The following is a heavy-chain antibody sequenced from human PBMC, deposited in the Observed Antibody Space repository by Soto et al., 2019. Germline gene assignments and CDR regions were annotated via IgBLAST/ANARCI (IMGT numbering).Heavy chain of an antibody. CDR2: INHSGST. J-gene: IGHJ6*02. CDR3: ARGHGFRQWLVLYYYYGMAV. D-gene: IGHD6-19*01. CDR1: GGSFSGYF. V-gene: IGHV4-34*01. Sequence: SETLSLTCAVYGGSFSGYFWSWIRQPPGKGLEWIGEINHSGSTNYNPSLKSRVTISVDTSKNQFSLKLSSVTAADTAVYYCARGHGFRQWLVLYYYYGMAVWGQGTTVTVSS.